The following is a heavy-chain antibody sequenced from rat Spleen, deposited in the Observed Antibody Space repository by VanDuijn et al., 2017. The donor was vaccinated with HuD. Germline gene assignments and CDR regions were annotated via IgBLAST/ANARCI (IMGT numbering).Heavy chain of an antibody. D-gene: IGHD1-9*01. CDR1: GFIFNNYD. CDR3: VRHGYTRYYFDY. V-gene: IGHV5-25*01. J-gene: IGHJ2*01. Sequence: EVQLVESGGGLVQPGRSLKLSCAASGFIFNNYDMAWVRQTPTMGLEWVASISTGGGGIYYPDSVQGRFTISRHNAKSTLYLQMDSLRSEDTATYYCVRHGYTRYYFDYWGQGVMVTVSS. CDR2: ISTGGGGI.